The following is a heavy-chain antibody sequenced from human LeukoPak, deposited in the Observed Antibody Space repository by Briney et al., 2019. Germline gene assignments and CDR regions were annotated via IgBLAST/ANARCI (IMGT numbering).Heavy chain of an antibody. D-gene: IGHD5-12*01. J-gene: IGHJ4*02. CDR1: GGSISSYY. CDR3: ARLWSGYDIDSDY. Sequence: SETLSLTCTVSGGSISSYYWSWIRQPPGKGLEWIGYIYYSGSTNYNSSLKSRVTISVDTSKNQFSLKLSSVTAADTAVYYCARLWSGYDIDSDYWGQGTLVTVSS. CDR2: IYYSGST. V-gene: IGHV4-59*08.